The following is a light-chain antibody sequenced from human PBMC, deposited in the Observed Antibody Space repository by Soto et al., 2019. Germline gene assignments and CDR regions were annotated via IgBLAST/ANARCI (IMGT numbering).Light chain of an antibody. V-gene: IGKV3-15*01. CDR3: QQYNKWPQT. CDR1: QSVSSK. CDR2: GAS. J-gene: IGKJ1*01. Sequence: EIVMTQSPATLSVSPGEGATLSCRASQSVSSKLAWYQQKPGQAPRLLIYGASTRATDIPPSFTGSGSGTEFTLTISSLQSEDIAVYYCQQYNKWPQTFGQGTKVDIK.